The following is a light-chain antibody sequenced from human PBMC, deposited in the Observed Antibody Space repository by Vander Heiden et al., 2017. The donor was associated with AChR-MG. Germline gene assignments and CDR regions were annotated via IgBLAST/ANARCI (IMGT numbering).Light chain of an antibody. CDR1: SSDVGGYDY. CDR2: EVA. CDR3: SSYAGSNNLGV. J-gene: IGLJ1*01. V-gene: IGLV2-8*01. Sequence: HSALTQPPSASGSPGQSVTISGTETSSDVGGYDYVSWYLQHPGKAPKLIIYEVATRPSGVPDRFSGSKSGSTASLTVSGLQAEDEADYYCSSYAGSNNLGVLGTGTKVTVL.